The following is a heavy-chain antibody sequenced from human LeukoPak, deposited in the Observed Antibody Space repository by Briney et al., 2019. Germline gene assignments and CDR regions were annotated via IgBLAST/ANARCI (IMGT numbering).Heavy chain of an antibody. CDR2: IKSKTDGGTT. D-gene: IGHD3-10*01. Sequence: KPGGSLRLSCAASGFTFSSYSMNWVRQAPGKGLEWVGRIKSKTDGGTTDYAAPVKGRFTISRDDSKNTLYLQMNSLKTEDTAVYYCTTRLPTIMVRGVILDYWGQGTLVTVSS. CDR3: TTRLPTIMVRGVILDY. V-gene: IGHV3-15*01. J-gene: IGHJ4*02. CDR1: GFTFSSYS.